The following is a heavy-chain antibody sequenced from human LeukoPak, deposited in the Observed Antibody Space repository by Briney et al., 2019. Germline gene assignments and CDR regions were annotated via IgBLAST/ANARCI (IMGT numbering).Heavy chain of an antibody. D-gene: IGHD6-13*01. V-gene: IGHV3-23*01. CDR1: GFTFSSYA. CDR2: ISGSGRDT. J-gene: IGHJ4*02. CDR3: AKTARYSSSWIDC. Sequence: PGGSLRLSCAASGFTFSSYAMSWVRQAPGKGLEWVSGISGSGRDTYYADSVKGRFTISRDNSENTLYLQMNSLRAEDTAVYYCAKTARYSSSWIDCWGQGTLVTVSS.